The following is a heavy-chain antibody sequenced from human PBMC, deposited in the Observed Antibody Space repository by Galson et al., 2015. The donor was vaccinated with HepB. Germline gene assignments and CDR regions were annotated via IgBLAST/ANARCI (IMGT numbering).Heavy chain of an antibody. J-gene: IGHJ4*02. CDR3: ARLAYCGGDCYFLHDY. CDR1: GGSISSYY. D-gene: IGHD2-21*02. Sequence: TCTVSGGSISSYYWSWIRQPPGKGLEWIGYIYYSGSTNYNPSLKSRVTISVDTSKNQFSLKLSSVTAADTAVYYCARLAYCGGDCYFLHDYWGQGTLVTVSS. V-gene: IGHV4-59*01. CDR2: IYYSGST.